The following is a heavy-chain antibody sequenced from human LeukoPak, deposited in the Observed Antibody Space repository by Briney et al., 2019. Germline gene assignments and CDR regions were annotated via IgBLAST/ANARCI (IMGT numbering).Heavy chain of an antibody. V-gene: IGHV3-11*04. Sequence: GGSLRLSCAASGFTFSDYYMTWIRQAPRRGLEWVSYISSSGSTIYYADSAKGRFTISRDSAKNSLFLQMNSLRAEGTAVYYCAREAGYCSSTSCSYYYYMDVWGKGTTVTVSS. CDR1: GFTFSDYY. J-gene: IGHJ6*03. CDR2: ISSSGSTI. CDR3: AREAGYCSSTSCSYYYYMDV. D-gene: IGHD2-2*03.